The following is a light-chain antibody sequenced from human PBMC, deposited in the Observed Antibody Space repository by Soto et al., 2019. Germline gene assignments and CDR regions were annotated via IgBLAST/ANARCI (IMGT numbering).Light chain of an antibody. CDR3: QQQGT. CDR1: QSLSSSY. Sequence: EIVLTQSPGTLSLSPGERATLSCRASQSLSSSYVVWYQQKPGQAPRLLIYAASRRATGIPDRFSGSGSATEGSLTISRLEPEDFAVYYCQQQGTFGQGTKLEIK. CDR2: AAS. J-gene: IGKJ2*01. V-gene: IGKV3-20*01.